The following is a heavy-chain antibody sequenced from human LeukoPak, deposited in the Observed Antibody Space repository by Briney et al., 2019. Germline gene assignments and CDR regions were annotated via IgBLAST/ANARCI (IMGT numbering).Heavy chain of an antibody. CDR3: ARSTNWNEDAFDI. Sequence: PGGSLRLSCAASGFTFSSYWMHWVRQAPGKGLVWVSRINTDGSSTSYADSVKGRLTISRDNAKNTLYLQMNSLRAEDTAVDYCARSTNWNEDAFDIWGQGTMVTVSS. D-gene: IGHD1-20*01. CDR2: INTDGSST. CDR1: GFTFSSYW. J-gene: IGHJ3*02. V-gene: IGHV3-74*01.